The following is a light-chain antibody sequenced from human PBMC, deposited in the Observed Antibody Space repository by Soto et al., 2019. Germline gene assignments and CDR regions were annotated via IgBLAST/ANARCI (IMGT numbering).Light chain of an antibody. J-gene: IGKJ5*01. CDR2: AAS. CDR1: QAISNS. Sequence: DSQMIQSPSSLSASMGDRSAITCLAVQAISNSLAWYEQTPWKPPRLLTYAASTLQSGVPSRFYGSGSGTDFTLTISGLQPEDLGTYYCQSYNTERPTFGQGTRLEIK. CDR3: QSYNTERPT. V-gene: IGKV1-27*01.